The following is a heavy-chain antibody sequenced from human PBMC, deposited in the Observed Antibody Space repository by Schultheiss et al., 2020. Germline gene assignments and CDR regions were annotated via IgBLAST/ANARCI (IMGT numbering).Heavy chain of an antibody. Sequence: GGSLRLSCAASGFTFSSYAMHWVRQAPGKGLEWVSGISWNSGSIGYADSVKGRFTISRDNAKNSLYLKMNSLRAEDTAVYYCARDGGGDIVVVVAAMEVGFDPWGQGTLVTVYS. V-gene: IGHV3-9*01. CDR3: ARDGGGDIVVVVAAMEVGFDP. J-gene: IGHJ5*02. CDR2: ISWNSGSI. CDR1: GFTFSSYA. D-gene: IGHD2-15*01.